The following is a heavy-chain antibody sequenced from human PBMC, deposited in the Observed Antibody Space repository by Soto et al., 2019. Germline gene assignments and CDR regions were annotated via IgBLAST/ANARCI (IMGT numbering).Heavy chain of an antibody. CDR2: INHSGST. CDR3: ARRSRAVAHYFDY. Sequence: QVQLQQWGAGLLKPSETLSLTCAVYGGSFRGYYWSWIRQPPGKGLEWIGEINHSGSTNYNPSLKSRVTISVDTSKKQFSLKLSSVTAADTAVYYCARRSRAVAHYFDYWGQGTLVTVSS. D-gene: IGHD6-19*01. V-gene: IGHV4-34*01. J-gene: IGHJ4*02. CDR1: GGSFRGYY.